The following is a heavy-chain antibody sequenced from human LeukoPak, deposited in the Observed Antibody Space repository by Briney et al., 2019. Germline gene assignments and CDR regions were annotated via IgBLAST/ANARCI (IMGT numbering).Heavy chain of an antibody. CDR2: INHSGST. CDR1: GGSINSSNW. Sequence: PSGTLSLTCAVSGGSINSSNWWSWIRQPPGKGLEWIGEINHSGSTNHNPSLKSRVTISVATSKNQFSLKLSSVTAADTAVYYCARGLPDAYVWGSWGYWGQGTLVTVSS. CDR3: ARGLPDAYVWGSWGY. D-gene: IGHD3-16*01. V-gene: IGHV4-4*02. J-gene: IGHJ4*02.